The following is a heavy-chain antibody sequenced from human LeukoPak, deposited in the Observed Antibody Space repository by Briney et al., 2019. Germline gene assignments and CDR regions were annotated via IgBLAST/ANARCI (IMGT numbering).Heavy chain of an antibody. V-gene: IGHV3-30*04. J-gene: IGHJ5*02. CDR3: ARVYERYFDWLNP. CDR1: GFTFSSYA. D-gene: IGHD3-9*01. Sequence: PGRSLRLSCAASGFTFSSYAMHWVRQAPGKGLEWVAVISYDGSNKYYADSVKGRFTISRDNSKNTLYLQMNSLRAEDTAVYYCARVYERYFDWLNPWGQGTLVTVSS. CDR2: ISYDGSNK.